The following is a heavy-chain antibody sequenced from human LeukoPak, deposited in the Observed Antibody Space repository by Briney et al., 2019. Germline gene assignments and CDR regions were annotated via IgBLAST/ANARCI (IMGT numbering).Heavy chain of an antibody. CDR1: GFTFSSYG. V-gene: IGHV3-30*03. J-gene: IGHJ5*02. Sequence: GALRLSCAASGFTFSSYGMHWVRQAPGKGLEWVAVISYDGSNKYYADSVKGRFTISRDNSKNTLYLQMNSLRAEDTAVYYCAPPLDPWGQRTLVTVSS. CDR3: APPLDP. CDR2: ISYDGSNK.